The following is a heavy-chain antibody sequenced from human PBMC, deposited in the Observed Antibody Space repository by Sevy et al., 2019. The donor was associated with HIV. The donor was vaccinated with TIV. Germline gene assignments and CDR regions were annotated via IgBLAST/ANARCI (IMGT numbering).Heavy chain of an antibody. CDR2: IYYSGST. CDR1: GDSISSSSYY. CDR3: ARPGYSSGWYFGKRGYYMDV. J-gene: IGHJ6*03. D-gene: IGHD6-19*01. V-gene: IGHV4-39*01. Sequence: SETLSLTCTVSGDSISSSSYYWGWIRQPPGKGLEWIGSIYYSGSTYYNPSLKSRVTISVDTSKNQFSLKLSSVTAADTAVYYCARPGYSSGWYFGKRGYYMDVWGKGTTVTVSS.